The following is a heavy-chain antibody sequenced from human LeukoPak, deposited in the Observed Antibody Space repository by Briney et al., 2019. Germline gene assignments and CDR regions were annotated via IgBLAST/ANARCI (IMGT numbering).Heavy chain of an antibody. CDR2: IYTSGST. CDR1: GGSISSGSYY. V-gene: IGHV4-61*02. D-gene: IGHD2-15*01. CDR3: ARDLEDTPYYMDV. Sequence: PSETLSLTCTVSGGSISSGSYYWSWIRQPAGKGLEWIGRIYTSGSTNYNPSLKSRVTISVDTSKNQFSLKLSSVTAADTAVYYCARDLEDTPYYMDVWGKGTTVTVSS. J-gene: IGHJ6*03.